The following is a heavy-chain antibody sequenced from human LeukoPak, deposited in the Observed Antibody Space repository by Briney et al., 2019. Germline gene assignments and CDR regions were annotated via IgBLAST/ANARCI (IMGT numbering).Heavy chain of an antibody. J-gene: IGHJ6*03. Sequence: SETLSLTCTVSGGSLSSYSWSWLRQPPGSGLEWIGYIHHSRNTKYNPSIKSRVTVSVDTSTNQFSLILSSVTAACTAMYYCARVNESRGGRMISGRFLDYKYYYIDVWGKETTVTVSS. V-gene: IGHV4-59*01. D-gene: IGHD1-26*01. CDR3: ARVNESRGGRMISGRFLDYKYYYIDV. CDR1: GGSLSSYS. CDR2: IHHSRNT.